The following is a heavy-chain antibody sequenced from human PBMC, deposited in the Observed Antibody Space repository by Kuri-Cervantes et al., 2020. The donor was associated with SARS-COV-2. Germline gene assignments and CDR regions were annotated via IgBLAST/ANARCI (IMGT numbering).Heavy chain of an antibody. V-gene: IGHV1-2*02. CDR3: ARDRVVLMVYAILGTWFDP. CDR2: INPNSGGT. J-gene: IGHJ5*02. CDR1: GYTFTDYY. D-gene: IGHD2-8*01. Sequence: ASVKVSCKASGYTFTDYYMHWVRQAPGQGLEWMGWINPNSGGTNYAQKFQGRVTMTRDTSISTAYMELSRLRSDDTAVYYCARDRVVLMVYAILGTWFDPWGQGTLVTVSS.